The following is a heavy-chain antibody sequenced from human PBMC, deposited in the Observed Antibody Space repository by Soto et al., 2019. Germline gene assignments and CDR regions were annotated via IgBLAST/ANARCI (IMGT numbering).Heavy chain of an antibody. Sequence: SETLSLTCAVSGGSISSGGYSWSWIRQPPGKGLEWIGYIYHSGSTYYNPSLKSRVTISVDRSKNQFSLKLSSVTAADTAVYYCARAGYASGFDYWGQGTLVTVSS. CDR3: ARAGYASGFDY. J-gene: IGHJ4*02. V-gene: IGHV4-30-2*01. D-gene: IGHD2-8*01. CDR2: IYHSGST. CDR1: GGSISSGGYS.